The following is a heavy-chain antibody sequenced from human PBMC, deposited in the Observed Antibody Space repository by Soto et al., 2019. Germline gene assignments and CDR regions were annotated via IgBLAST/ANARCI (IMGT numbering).Heavy chain of an antibody. Sequence: GSLRLSCAASGFTFSDYYMSWIRQAPGKGLEWVSYISSSGSTIYYADSVKGRFTISRDNAKNSLYLQMNSLRAEDTAVYYCARDEQLVREIDYWGQGTLVTVSS. CDR1: GFTFSDYY. V-gene: IGHV3-11*01. CDR3: ARDEQLVREIDY. CDR2: ISSSGSTI. J-gene: IGHJ4*02. D-gene: IGHD6-13*01.